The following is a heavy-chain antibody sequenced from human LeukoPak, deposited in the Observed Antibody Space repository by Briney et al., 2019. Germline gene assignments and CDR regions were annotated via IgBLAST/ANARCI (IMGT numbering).Heavy chain of an antibody. CDR3: ARRRVYYGSSGYYLGIAFDI. J-gene: IGHJ3*02. Sequence: PSETLSLTCTVSGGSISSYYWSWIRQPPGKGLEWIGYIYYSGSTNYNPSLKSRVTISVDTSKNQFSLKLSSVTAADTAVYYCARRRVYYGSSGYYLGIAFDIWGQGTMVTVSS. CDR2: IYYSGST. D-gene: IGHD3-22*01. V-gene: IGHV4-59*08. CDR1: GGSISSYY.